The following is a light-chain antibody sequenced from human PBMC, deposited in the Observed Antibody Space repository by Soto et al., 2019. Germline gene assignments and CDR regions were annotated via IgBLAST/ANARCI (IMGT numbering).Light chain of an antibody. CDR2: EVS. V-gene: IGLV2-8*01. CDR1: SSDIGGYNC. Sequence: QSALTQPPSASGSPGQSVTISCTGTSSDIGGYNCVSWYQHHPGKAPKVMIYEVSKRPSGVPDRFSGSKSGNTASLTVSGLQPEDEADYYCSSYAGSNNLGVFGGGTKLTVL. CDR3: SSYAGSNNLGV. J-gene: IGLJ3*02.